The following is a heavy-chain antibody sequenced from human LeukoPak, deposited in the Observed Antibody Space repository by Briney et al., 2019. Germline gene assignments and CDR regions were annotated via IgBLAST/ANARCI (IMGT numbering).Heavy chain of an antibody. CDR2: ISGSGGST. J-gene: IGHJ4*02. D-gene: IGHD2-8*01. CDR3: AKMSCTNGVCYDY. CDR1: GFTFDSYS. Sequence: GGSLRLSCAASGFTFDSYSMNWVRQAPRKGLEWVSAISGSGGSTYYADSVKGRFTISRDNSKNTLYLQMNSLRAEDTAVYYCAKMSCTNGVCYDYWGQGTLVTVSS. V-gene: IGHV3-23*01.